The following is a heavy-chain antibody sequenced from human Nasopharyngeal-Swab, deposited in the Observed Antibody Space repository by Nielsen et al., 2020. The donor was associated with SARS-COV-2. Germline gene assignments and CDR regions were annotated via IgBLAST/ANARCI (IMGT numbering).Heavy chain of an antibody. CDR2: ITSCSCTR. CDR3: VREFEATGATYLDY. Sequence: ESLKIPCAASGFAFPDYSMELVRQAPGKGLEWVTYITSCSCTRYYPDSVKGRFTVSRDNAKNSLYLHMSSLRDEDTAVYYCVREFEATGATYLDYWGLGTLVTVSS. D-gene: IGHD1-26*01. CDR1: GFAFPDYS. V-gene: IGHV3-48*02. J-gene: IGHJ4*02.